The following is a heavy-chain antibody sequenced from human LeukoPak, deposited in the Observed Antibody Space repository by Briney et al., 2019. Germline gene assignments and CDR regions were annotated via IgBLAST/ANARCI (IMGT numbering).Heavy chain of an antibody. J-gene: IGHJ4*02. CDR3: ARGDDSSGYFDY. D-gene: IGHD3-22*01. CDR1: EYTFTSYD. CDR2: MNPNSGST. V-gene: IGHV1-8*01. Sequence: ASVKVSCKASEYTFTSYDINWMRQATGQGLEWMGWMNPNSGSTGYAQKFQGRVTMTRNTSISTAYMELSSLRSEDTAVYYCARGDDSSGYFDYWGQGTLVTVSS.